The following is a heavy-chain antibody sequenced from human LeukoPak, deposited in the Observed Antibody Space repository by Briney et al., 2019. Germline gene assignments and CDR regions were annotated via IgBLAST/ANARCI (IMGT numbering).Heavy chain of an antibody. J-gene: IGHJ5*02. CDR2: IKQDGSEK. V-gene: IGHV3-7*01. D-gene: IGHD2-21*02. Sequence: GGSRRLSCAASGFTFSSYWMSWVRQAPGKGLEWVASIKQDGSEKYYVDSVKGRFTISRDNAKNSLYLLMNSLRAEDTAVYYCARDLTVLFWFDPWGQGTLVTVSS. CDR3: ARDLTVLFWFDP. CDR1: GFTFSSYW.